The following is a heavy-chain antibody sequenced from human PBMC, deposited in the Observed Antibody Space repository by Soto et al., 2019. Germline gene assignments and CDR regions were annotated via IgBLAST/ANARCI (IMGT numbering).Heavy chain of an antibody. CDR3: ATSSIPDSSSWYYFDY. J-gene: IGHJ4*02. CDR1: GFTFSSYA. V-gene: IGHV3-30-3*01. CDR2: ISYDGSNK. Sequence: GSLRLSCAASGFTFSSYAMHWVRQAPGKGLEWVAVISYDGSNKYYADSVKGRFTISRDNSKNTLYLQMNSLRAEDTAVYYCATSSIPDSSSWYYFDYWGQGTLVTVSS. D-gene: IGHD6-13*01.